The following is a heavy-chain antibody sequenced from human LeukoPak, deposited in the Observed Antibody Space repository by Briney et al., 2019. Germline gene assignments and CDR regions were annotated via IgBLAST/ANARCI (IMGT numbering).Heavy chain of an antibody. CDR3: VREPHYGSGSYFWYFDY. J-gene: IGHJ4*02. D-gene: IGHD3-10*01. Sequence: GGSLRLSCAASGFTFDDYAMSWVRQAPGKGLEWVSRITWNGGSTNYADSVKGRFTISRDNAKNSLYLQMHSLRPEDTAFYYCVREPHYGSGSYFWYFDYWGQGTLVTVSS. CDR2: ITWNGGST. CDR1: GFTFDDYA. V-gene: IGHV3-20*04.